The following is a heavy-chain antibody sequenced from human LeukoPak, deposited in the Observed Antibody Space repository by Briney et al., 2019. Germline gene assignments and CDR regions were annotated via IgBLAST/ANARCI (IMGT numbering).Heavy chain of an antibody. CDR3: ARNRDPSY. Sequence: GGSLRLSCAASGFTFSSYLMTWVRQAPGKGLEWVANIKPDGSEKFYADSVEGRFTISRDNAKNSVYLQMDSLRAEDTAVYYCARNRDPSYWGQGTLVTVSS. CDR2: IKPDGSEK. D-gene: IGHD5-24*01. V-gene: IGHV3-7*01. CDR1: GFTFSSYL. J-gene: IGHJ4*02.